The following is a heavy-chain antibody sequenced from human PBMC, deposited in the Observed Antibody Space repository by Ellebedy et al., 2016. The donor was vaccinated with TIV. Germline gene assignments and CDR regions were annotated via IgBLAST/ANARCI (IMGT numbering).Heavy chain of an antibody. Sequence: AASVKVSCKASGYTFTGYYIHWVRQAPGQGLEWMAWINPNNGDTAFAQSLQGRVTMTTDTSISTAYMELSSLTSDETAVYYCVRDLTNPLKGDYWGQGTLVTVSS. V-gene: IGHV1-2*02. J-gene: IGHJ4*02. CDR1: GYTFTGYY. CDR2: INPNNGDT. D-gene: IGHD1-14*01. CDR3: VRDLTNPLKGDY.